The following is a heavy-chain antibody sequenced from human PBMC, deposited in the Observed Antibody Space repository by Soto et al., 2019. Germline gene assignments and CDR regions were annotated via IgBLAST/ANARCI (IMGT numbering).Heavy chain of an antibody. CDR3: ASSTEGNYYDSSGYYPNYYYGMDV. CDR1: GGSISSSNW. CDR2: IYHSGST. V-gene: IGHV4-4*02. D-gene: IGHD3-22*01. Sequence: SEXLSLPCAVSGGSISSSNWWSWFRQPPGKGLEWIGEIYHSGSTNYNPSLKSRVTISVDKSKNQFSLKLSSVTAADTAVYYCASSTEGNYYDSSGYYPNYYYGMDVWGQGTTVTVSS. J-gene: IGHJ6*02.